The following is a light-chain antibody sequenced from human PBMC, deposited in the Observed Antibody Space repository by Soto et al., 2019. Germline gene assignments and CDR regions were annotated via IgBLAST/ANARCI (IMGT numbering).Light chain of an antibody. CDR1: TGPVTSGHY. V-gene: IGLV7-46*01. Sequence: QTVVTQEPSLTVSPGGTVTLTCGSSTGPVTSGHYPYWFQQKPGQAPRTLIYDTCNKHSWTPARFSGSLLGGKAALTLSGAQPEDEADYYCLLSYTGARVFGGGTKLTVL. CDR3: LLSYTGARV. CDR2: DTC. J-gene: IGLJ3*02.